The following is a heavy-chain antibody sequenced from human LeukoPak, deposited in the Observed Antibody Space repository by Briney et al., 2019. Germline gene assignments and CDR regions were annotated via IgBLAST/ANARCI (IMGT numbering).Heavy chain of an antibody. J-gene: IGHJ5*02. CDR3: ARESVPLLPGIAAAVTLNWFDP. CDR2: IYYSGST. Sequence: SETLSLTCTVSGGSISSSSYYWGWIRQPPEKGLEWIGSIYYSGSTYYNPSLKSRVTISVDTSKNQFSLKLSSVTAADTAVYYCARESVPLLPGIAAAVTLNWFDPWGQGTLVTVSS. CDR1: GGSISSSSYY. V-gene: IGHV4-39*07. D-gene: IGHD6-13*01.